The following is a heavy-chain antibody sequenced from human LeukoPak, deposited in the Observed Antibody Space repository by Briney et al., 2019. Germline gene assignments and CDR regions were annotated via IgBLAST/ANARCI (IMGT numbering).Heavy chain of an antibody. Sequence: PGGSLRLSCAASGLTFSSYAMHWVRQAPGKGLEWVAAISYDGSNKYYADSMKGRFTISRDNSKNTVNLQMNSLRAEDTAMYYCATGTTGTTWSYGMDVWGQGTTVTVSS. D-gene: IGHD1-1*01. CDR1: GLTFSSYA. CDR3: ATGTTGTTWSYGMDV. J-gene: IGHJ6*02. V-gene: IGHV3-30*04. CDR2: ISYDGSNK.